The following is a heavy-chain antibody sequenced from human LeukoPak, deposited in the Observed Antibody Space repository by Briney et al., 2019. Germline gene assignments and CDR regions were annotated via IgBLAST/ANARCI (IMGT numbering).Heavy chain of an antibody. CDR3: AKERRRGGAFDI. CDR2: MNPNSGNT. Sequence: ASVKVSCKASGYTFTSYDINRVRQATGQGLEWMGWMNPNSGNTGYAQKFQGRVTMTRNTSISTAYMELSRLRSDDTAVYYCAKERRRGGAFDIWGQGTMVTVSS. J-gene: IGHJ3*02. CDR1: GYTFTSYD. V-gene: IGHV1-8*01. D-gene: IGHD1-1*01.